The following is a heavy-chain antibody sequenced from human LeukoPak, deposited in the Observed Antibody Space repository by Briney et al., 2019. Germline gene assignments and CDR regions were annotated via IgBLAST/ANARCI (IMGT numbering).Heavy chain of an antibody. J-gene: IGHJ4*02. CDR2: IYASGST. Sequence: SETLSLTCTVSGGSISIYYWNWIRQPAGKGLEWIGRIYASGSTNCNPSLKSRVTMSVDTSKNQFSLKLSSVTAADTAVYYCARLNSGWPLDYWGQGTLVTVSS. CDR1: GGSISIYY. CDR3: ARLNSGWPLDY. D-gene: IGHD5-12*01. V-gene: IGHV4-4*07.